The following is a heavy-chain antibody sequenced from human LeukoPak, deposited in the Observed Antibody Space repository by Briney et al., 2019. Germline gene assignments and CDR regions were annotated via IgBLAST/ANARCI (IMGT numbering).Heavy chain of an antibody. D-gene: IGHD3-10*01. Sequence: GGSLRLSCAASGFTFSNAWMSWVRQAPGKGLEWVSVIYSGGSTYYADSVKGRFTISRDNSKNTLYLQMNSLRAEDTAVYYCARNYYGSGSYPMDVWGQGTTVTVSS. V-gene: IGHV3-53*01. CDR2: IYSGGST. J-gene: IGHJ6*02. CDR3: ARNYYGSGSYPMDV. CDR1: GFTFSNAW.